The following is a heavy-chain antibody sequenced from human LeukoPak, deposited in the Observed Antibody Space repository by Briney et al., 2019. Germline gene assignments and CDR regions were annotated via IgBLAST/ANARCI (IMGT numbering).Heavy chain of an antibody. CDR2: IIPIFGTT. D-gene: IGHD5-12*01. Sequence: ASVKVSCKASGGTFSSYAISWVRQAPGQGLEWMGGIIPIFGTTNYAQKFQGRVTITTDESTSTAYMELSSLRSEDTAVYCCATRGYGYYFDYWGQGTLVTVSS. V-gene: IGHV1-69*05. CDR1: GGTFSSYA. J-gene: IGHJ4*02. CDR3: ATRGYGYYFDY.